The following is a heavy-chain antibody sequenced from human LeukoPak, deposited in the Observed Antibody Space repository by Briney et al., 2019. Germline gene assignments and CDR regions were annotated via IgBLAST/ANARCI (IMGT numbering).Heavy chain of an antibody. J-gene: IGHJ4*02. CDR1: GYTFTGYY. CDR2: INPNSGGT. CDR3: ARIFDGSGSYFDY. V-gene: IGHV1-2*02. Sequence: RASVKVSCKASGYTFTGYYMHWVRQAPGQGLEWMGWINPNSGGTNYAQKFQGRVTMTRDTSISTAYMELSRLRSDDTAVYYCARIFDGSGSYFDYWGQGTLVTVSS. D-gene: IGHD3-10*01.